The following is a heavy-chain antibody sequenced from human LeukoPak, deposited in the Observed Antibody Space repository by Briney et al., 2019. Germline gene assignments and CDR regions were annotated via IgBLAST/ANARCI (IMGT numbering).Heavy chain of an antibody. CDR2: ISPDGNKK. V-gene: IGHV3-30*03. CDR3: ARDGSGGYRNRGVFDI. J-gene: IGHJ3*02. CDR1: GFTFSSYG. Sequence: GGPLSLSCAASGFTFSSYGMHWVRQAPGKGLEWVAVISPDGNKKHHAESVKGRFTISRDNSKNTLYVQMNNLRAEDTAVYYCARDGSGGYRNRGVFDIWGRGTMVTVSS. D-gene: IGHD5-18*01.